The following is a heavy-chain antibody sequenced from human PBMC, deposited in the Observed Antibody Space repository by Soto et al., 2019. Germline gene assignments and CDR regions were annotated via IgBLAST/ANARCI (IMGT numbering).Heavy chain of an antibody. V-gene: IGHV3-21*01. CDR1: GFTFSSYS. CDR3: AKYHTIFGVFPLFDS. Sequence: PGGSLRLSCAASGFTFSSYSMNWVRQAPGKGLEWVSSISSSSSYIYYADSVKGRFTISKDNAKNSLYLQMNSLRDEDTAVYCCAKYHTIFGVFPLFDSCRQEALVTIS. J-gene: IGHJ5*01. CDR2: ISSSSSYI. D-gene: IGHD3-3*01.